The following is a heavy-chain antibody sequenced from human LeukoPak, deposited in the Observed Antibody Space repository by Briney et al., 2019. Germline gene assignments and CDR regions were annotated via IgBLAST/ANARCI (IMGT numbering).Heavy chain of an antibody. D-gene: IGHD6-13*01. J-gene: IGHJ4*02. CDR2: IYSSGDT. CDR1: GGPISSYY. V-gene: IGHV4-4*07. Sequence: SETLSLTCTVSGGPISSYYWSWIRQPAGKGLEWIGRIYSSGDTNYNPSLKSRVTMSIDTSKKQFSLNLSSVTAADTAVYYCATYQQQLAFDYWGQGTLVTVSS. CDR3: ATYQQQLAFDY.